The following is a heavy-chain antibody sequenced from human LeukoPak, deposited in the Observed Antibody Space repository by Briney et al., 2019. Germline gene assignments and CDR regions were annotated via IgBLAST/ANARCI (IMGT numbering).Heavy chain of an antibody. Sequence: SETLSLTCTVSVGSISSGDYYWSWIRQPPGKGLEWIGYIYYSGSTYYNPFLKSRVTISVDTSKNQFSLKLSSVTAADTAVYYCARTFGDQPPTHDVFDYWGEGTLVTVSS. CDR2: IYYSGST. V-gene: IGHV4-30-4*01. CDR3: ARTFGDQPPTHDVFDY. CDR1: VGSISSGDYY. D-gene: IGHD3-10*01. J-gene: IGHJ4*02.